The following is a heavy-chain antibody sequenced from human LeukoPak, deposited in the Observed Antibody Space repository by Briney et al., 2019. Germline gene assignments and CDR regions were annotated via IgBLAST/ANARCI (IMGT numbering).Heavy chain of an antibody. CDR2: ISDNGGGT. V-gene: IGHV3-23*01. Sequence: GGSLRLSCTASGFTFSDYAMSWVRQAPGEGLEWVSSISDNGGGTYYADSVKGRFTISRDNSKNTLYLQMNSLRAEDTAVYYCAKAFSRDYEDYWGQGTLVTVSS. CDR3: AKAFSRDYEDY. J-gene: IGHJ4*02. D-gene: IGHD4-17*01. CDR1: GFTFSDYA.